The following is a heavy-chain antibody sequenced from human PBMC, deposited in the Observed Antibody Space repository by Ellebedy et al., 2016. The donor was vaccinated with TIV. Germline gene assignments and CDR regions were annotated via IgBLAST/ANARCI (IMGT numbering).Heavy chain of an antibody. D-gene: IGHD3-10*01. CDR1: GYTFTSYA. CDR2: INSGNGNT. V-gene: IGHV1-3*01. J-gene: IGHJ4*02. Sequence: AASVKVSCKASGYTFTSYAMHWVRQAPGQRLEWMGWINSGNGNTKYSQKFQGRVTITRDTSASTGYMELSSLRSEDTAVYYCATWGSGSYYNVIDYWGQGTLVTVSS. CDR3: ATWGSGSYYNVIDY.